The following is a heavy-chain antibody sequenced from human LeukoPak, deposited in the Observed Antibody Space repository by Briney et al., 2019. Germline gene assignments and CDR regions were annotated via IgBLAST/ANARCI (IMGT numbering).Heavy chain of an antibody. V-gene: IGHV4-4*07. D-gene: IGHD6-13*01. CDR2: IYTSGST. CDR3: ARCGSSRYYYYYGMDV. Sequence: PSETLSLTCTVSGGSISSYYWSWIRQPAGKGLEWIGRIYTSGSTNYNPSLKSRVTMSVDTSKNQFSLKLSSVTAADTAVYYCARCGSSRYYYYYGMDVWGQGTTVTVSS. J-gene: IGHJ6*02. CDR1: GGSISSYY.